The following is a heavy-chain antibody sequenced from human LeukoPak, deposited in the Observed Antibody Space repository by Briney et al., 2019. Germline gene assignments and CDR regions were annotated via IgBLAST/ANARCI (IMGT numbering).Heavy chain of an antibody. CDR1: GGSFSGYY. CDR2: IYHSGST. V-gene: IGHV4-34*01. J-gene: IGHJ4*02. D-gene: IGHD5-18*01. Sequence: SETLSLTCAVYGGSFSGYYWSWIRQPPGKGLEWIGEIYHSGSTNYNPSLKSRATISVDKSKNQFSLKLSSVTAADTAVYYCARISYTAMALDYWGQGTLVTVSS. CDR3: ARISYTAMALDY.